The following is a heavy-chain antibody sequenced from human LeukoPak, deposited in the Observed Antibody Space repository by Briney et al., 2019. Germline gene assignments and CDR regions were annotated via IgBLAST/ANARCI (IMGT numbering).Heavy chain of an antibody. CDR2: ISGNGGST. V-gene: IGHV3-23*01. Sequence: GGSLRLSCAASGFTFSSYAMNWVRQAPGKGLEWVSGISGNGGSTYYADSVKGRFTISRDNSKDTLYLQMNSLRAEDTAVYYCARGTVTTDSLDYWGQGTLVTVSS. CDR3: ARGTVTTDSLDY. J-gene: IGHJ4*02. CDR1: GFTFSSYA. D-gene: IGHD4-17*01.